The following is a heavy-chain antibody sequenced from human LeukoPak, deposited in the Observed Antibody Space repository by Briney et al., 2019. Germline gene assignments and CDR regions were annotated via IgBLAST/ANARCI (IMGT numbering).Heavy chain of an antibody. J-gene: IGHJ5*02. CDR3: ARALGYCSGGSCTRGYNWFDP. V-gene: IGHV4-39*01. CDR2: IYFGGST. Sequence: SETLSLTCTVSGGSIISSDYYWGWIRQPPGKGLEWIGSIYFGGSTYYNPSLKSRVTISVDTSMNQFSLKLSFVTTADTAVYYCARALGYCSGGSCTRGYNWFDPWGQGTLVTVSS. D-gene: IGHD2-15*01. CDR1: GGSIISSDYY.